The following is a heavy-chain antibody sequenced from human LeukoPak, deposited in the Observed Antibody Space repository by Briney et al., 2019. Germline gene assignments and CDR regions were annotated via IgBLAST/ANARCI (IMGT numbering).Heavy chain of an antibody. V-gene: IGHV3-21*05. CDR1: GFTFSIYS. Sequence: GGSLRLSCAASGFTFSIYSMNWVRQAPGKGLEWVSYISSSSRDIYYADSVKGRFTISRDNAKSSLYLQMNSLRAEDTALYYCARAGFYTTPNYYYYYMDVWAKGTTVTVSS. J-gene: IGHJ6*03. CDR3: ARAGFYTTPNYYYYYMDV. CDR2: ISSSSRDI. D-gene: IGHD3-16*01.